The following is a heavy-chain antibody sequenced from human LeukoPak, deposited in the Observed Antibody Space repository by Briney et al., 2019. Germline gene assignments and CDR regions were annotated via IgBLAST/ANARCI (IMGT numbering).Heavy chain of an antibody. Sequence: SETLSLTCTVSGYSISTGYYWGWIRQPPGKGLEWIGTIYHSGSTYYNPSLKSRFTISIDTSKNQFSLKLSSVTAADTAVYYCARGSGRYSSSWYELDRLDYWGQGTLVTVSS. D-gene: IGHD6-13*01. J-gene: IGHJ4*02. CDR2: IYHSGST. CDR1: GYSISTGYY. V-gene: IGHV4-38-2*02. CDR3: ARGSGRYSSSWYELDRLDY.